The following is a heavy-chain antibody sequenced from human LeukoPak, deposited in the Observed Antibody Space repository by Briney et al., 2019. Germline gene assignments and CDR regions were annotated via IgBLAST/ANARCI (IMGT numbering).Heavy chain of an antibody. CDR3: ARDSVHYYDSSGYSYYFDY. CDR2: IYTSGST. Sequence: SETLSLTCTVSGGSIRSYYWSWIRQPAGKGLEWIGRIYTSGSTNYNPSLKSRVTISVDKSKNQFSLKLSSVTAAETAVYYCARDSVHYYDSSGYSYYFDYWGQGTLVTVSS. V-gene: IGHV4-4*07. J-gene: IGHJ4*02. D-gene: IGHD3-22*01. CDR1: GGSIRSYY.